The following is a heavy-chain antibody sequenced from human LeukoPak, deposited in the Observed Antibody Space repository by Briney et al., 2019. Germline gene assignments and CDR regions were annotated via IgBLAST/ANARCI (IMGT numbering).Heavy chain of an antibody. J-gene: IGHJ4*02. V-gene: IGHV4-4*07. Sequence: SETLSLTCTVSGGSISNYYWSWIRQPAGKGLEWIGRVYGSRSTNYNPSLKSRVTMSVDRSMNQFSLEVKSVTAADTAVYYCARDCSGATCYPFWGQGTLVTVSS. D-gene: IGHD2-15*01. CDR2: VYGSRST. CDR1: GGSISNYY. CDR3: ARDCSGATCYPF.